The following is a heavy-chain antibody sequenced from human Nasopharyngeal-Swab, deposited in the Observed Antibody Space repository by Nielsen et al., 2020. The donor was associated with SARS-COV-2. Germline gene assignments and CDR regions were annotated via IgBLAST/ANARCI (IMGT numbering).Heavy chain of an antibody. CDR2: IYYSGST. J-gene: IGHJ6*03. V-gene: IGHV4-39*01. CDR3: ARLDVGATTWYYYYYMDV. Sequence: GSLRLSCTVSGGSISSSSYYWGWIRQPPGKGLEWIGIIYYSGSTYYNPSLKSRVTISVDTSKNQFSLKLSSVTAADTAVYYCARLDVGATTWYYYYYMDVWGKGTTVTVSS. CDR1: GGSISSSSYY. D-gene: IGHD1-26*01.